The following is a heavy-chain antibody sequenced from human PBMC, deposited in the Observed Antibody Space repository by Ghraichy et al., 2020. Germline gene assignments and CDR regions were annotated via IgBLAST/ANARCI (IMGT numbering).Heavy chain of an antibody. CDR3: ARYIVVVVAATLGNWFDP. CDR1: GYSISSGYY. Sequence: SETLSLTCTVSGYSISSGYYWGWIRQPPGKGLEWIGSIYHSGSTYYNPSLKSRVTISVDTSKNQFSLKLSSVTAADTAVYYCARYIVVVVAATLGNWFDPWGQGTLVTVSS. V-gene: IGHV4-38-2*02. J-gene: IGHJ5*02. D-gene: IGHD2-15*01. CDR2: IYHSGST.